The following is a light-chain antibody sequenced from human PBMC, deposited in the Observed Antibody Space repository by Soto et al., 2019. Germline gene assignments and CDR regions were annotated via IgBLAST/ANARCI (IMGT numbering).Light chain of an antibody. J-gene: IGKJ1*01. Sequence: DIGFAQSPVTPSLSPGERATLSCRASQSVTTSYLAWYQQKPGQAPRLLIYGASTRATGIPARFSGSGSGTEFTLTISSLQSEDFAVYYCQQYNNWWTFGQGTKVDIK. V-gene: IGKV3-15*01. CDR1: QSVTTSY. CDR3: QQYNNWWT. CDR2: GAS.